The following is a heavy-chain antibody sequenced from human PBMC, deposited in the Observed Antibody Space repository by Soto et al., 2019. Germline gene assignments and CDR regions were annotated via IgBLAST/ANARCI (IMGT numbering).Heavy chain of an antibody. CDR2: IWHDGGAK. J-gene: IGHJ4*02. D-gene: IGHD3-22*01. CDR3: ARDPGLDSPIDY. Sequence: QVQLVESGGGVVQPGRSLRLSCTASGFTLSDDGMHWVRQAPVKGLEWVAVIWHDGGAKYYAESVTGRITISRDNSKNTVHLQIDSLGAEDTALYYCARDPGLDSPIDYWGQGTLVTVSS. V-gene: IGHV3-33*01. CDR1: GFTLSDDG.